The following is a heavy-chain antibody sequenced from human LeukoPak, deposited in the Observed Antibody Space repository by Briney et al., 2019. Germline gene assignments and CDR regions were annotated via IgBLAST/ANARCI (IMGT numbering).Heavy chain of an antibody. CDR1: GGSISSYY. CDR2: IYTSGST. Sequence: SETLSLTCTVSGGSISSYYWSWIRQPAGKGLEWIGRIYTSGSTNYNASLKSRVSMSVDTSKNQFSLKLSSVTAADTGVFYCARENSGSYREFDYWGQGTLVTVSS. D-gene: IGHD1-26*01. V-gene: IGHV4-4*07. J-gene: IGHJ4*02. CDR3: ARENSGSYREFDY.